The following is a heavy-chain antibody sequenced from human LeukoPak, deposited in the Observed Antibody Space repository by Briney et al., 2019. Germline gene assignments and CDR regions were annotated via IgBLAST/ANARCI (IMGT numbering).Heavy chain of an antibody. CDR1: GYSFTRNG. D-gene: IGHD3-16*01. CDR3: ARDVNYAFGY. V-gene: IGHV1-18*01. Sequence: ASVKVSCKPSGYSFTRNGISWVRQAPGQGLEWMAWISANSGNTNYAQNFQDRVTLTTDTSTSTAYMELRSLRSDDTAVYYCARDVNYAFGYWGQGTLVTVSS. J-gene: IGHJ4*02. CDR2: ISANSGNT.